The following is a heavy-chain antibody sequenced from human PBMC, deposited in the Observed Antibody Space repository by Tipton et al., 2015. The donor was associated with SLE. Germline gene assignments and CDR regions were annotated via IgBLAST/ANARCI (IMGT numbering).Heavy chain of an antibody. V-gene: IGHV4-59*01. CDR3: ARWAGPTVNFDY. CDR2: IYYSGST. CDR1: GGSISSYY. J-gene: IGHJ4*02. Sequence: TLSLTYTVSGGSISSYYWSWIRQPPGKGLEWIGYIYYSGSTNYNPSLKSRVTISVDTSKNQFSLKLSSVTAADTAVYYGARWAGPTVNFDYWGQGTLVTVSS. D-gene: IGHD4-11*01.